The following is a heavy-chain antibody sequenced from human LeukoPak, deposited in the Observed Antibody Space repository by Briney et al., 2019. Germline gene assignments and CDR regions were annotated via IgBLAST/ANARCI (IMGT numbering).Heavy chain of an antibody. CDR2: IYYSGST. Sequence: SETQSLTCTVSGGSISSYYWRWIRQPPGKGLEGIGYIYYSGSTNYNPSLKSRVTISVDTSKNQFSLKLSSVTAAETDMSYCAREFTSLKIVAFDIWGQGTTVTVSS. CDR1: GGSISSYY. D-gene: IGHD1-26*01. J-gene: IGHJ3*02. CDR3: AREFTSLKIVAFDI. V-gene: IGHV4-59*01.